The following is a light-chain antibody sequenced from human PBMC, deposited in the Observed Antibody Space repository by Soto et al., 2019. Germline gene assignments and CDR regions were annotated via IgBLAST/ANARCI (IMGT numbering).Light chain of an antibody. CDR1: NIGSQS. J-gene: IGLJ2*01. CDR3: QVWDISSVHPVV. Sequence: SYELTQPPSVSVAPGKTARITCGGNNIGSQSVHWYQQKPGQAPVLVIYYNSDRPSGIPERFSGSKSGNTATLTISRVEAGDEADYYCQVWDISSVHPVVFGGGTKLTVL. CDR2: YNS. V-gene: IGLV3-21*04.